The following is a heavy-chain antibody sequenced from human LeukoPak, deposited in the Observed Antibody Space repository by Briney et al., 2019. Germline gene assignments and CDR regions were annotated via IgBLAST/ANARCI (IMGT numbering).Heavy chain of an antibody. Sequence: ASVKVSCKASGYTFTSYYMHWVRQAPGQGLQWMGIINPSGGSTTYAQEFHGRVTMTRDTSTSTVYMELSSLRSEDTAVYYCARATERGNYFDYWGQGTLVTVSS. V-gene: IGHV1-46*01. CDR3: ARATERGNYFDY. D-gene: IGHD3-16*01. CDR1: GYTFTSYY. J-gene: IGHJ4*02. CDR2: INPSGGST.